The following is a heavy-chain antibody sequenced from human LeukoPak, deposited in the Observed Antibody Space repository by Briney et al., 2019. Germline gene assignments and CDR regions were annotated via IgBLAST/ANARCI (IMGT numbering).Heavy chain of an antibody. D-gene: IGHD5-24*01. CDR2: IIPLFGTP. J-gene: IGHJ4*02. CDR1: GGTFSSYA. V-gene: IGHV1-69*05. CDR3: AGDYTYCSDGLCRPQFDY. Sequence: SVKVSCKASGGTFSSYAISWVRQAPGQGLEWMGGIIPLFGTPNYAQKFQDRVTITTDESTSTVYMELTSPRNADTAVYYCAGDYTYCSDGLCRPQFDYWGQGTVVTVSS.